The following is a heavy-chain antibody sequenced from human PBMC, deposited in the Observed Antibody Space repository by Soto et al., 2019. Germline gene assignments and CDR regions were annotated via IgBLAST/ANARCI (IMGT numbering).Heavy chain of an antibody. D-gene: IGHD3-10*01. CDR2: ISYDGSNK. V-gene: IGHV3-30-3*01. CDR1: GFTFSSYA. J-gene: IGHJ3*02. Sequence: GGSLRLSCAASGFTFSSYAMHWVRQAPGKGLEWVAVISYDGSNKYYADSVKGRFTISRDNSKNTLYLQMNSLRAEDTAVYYCTRDLNTMVRGAWEKVTLRRGAFDIWGQGTMVTVSS. CDR3: TRDLNTMVRGAWEKVTLRRGAFDI.